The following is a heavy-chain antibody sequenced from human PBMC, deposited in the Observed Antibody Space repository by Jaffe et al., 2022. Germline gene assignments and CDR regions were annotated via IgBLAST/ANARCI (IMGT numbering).Heavy chain of an antibody. CDR3: ARHGMNYDFWSGWEGYYYMDV. CDR2: IYYSGST. D-gene: IGHD3-3*01. J-gene: IGHJ6*03. Sequence: QLQLQESGPGLVKPSETLSLTCTVSGGSISSSSYYWGWIRQPPGKGLEWIGSIYYSGSTYYNPSLKSRVTISVDTSKNQFSLKLSSVTAADTAVYYCARHGMNYDFWSGWEGYYYMDVWGKGTTVTVSS. V-gene: IGHV4-39*01. CDR1: GGSISSSSYY.